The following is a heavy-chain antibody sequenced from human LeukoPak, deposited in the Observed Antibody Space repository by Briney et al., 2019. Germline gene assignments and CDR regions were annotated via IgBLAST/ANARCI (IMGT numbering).Heavy chain of an antibody. Sequence: SVKVSCKGSGCTFSSYAISWVRQAPGQGLEWMGGIIPIFGTANYAQKFQGRVTITADKSTSTAYMELSSLRSSDTAVYYLARGEKGGLQLTDFDIWGHGTMVTVSS. CDR2: IIPIFGTA. D-gene: IGHD5-24*01. CDR1: GCTFSSYA. J-gene: IGHJ3*02. CDR3: ARGEKGGLQLTDFDI. V-gene: IGHV1-69*06.